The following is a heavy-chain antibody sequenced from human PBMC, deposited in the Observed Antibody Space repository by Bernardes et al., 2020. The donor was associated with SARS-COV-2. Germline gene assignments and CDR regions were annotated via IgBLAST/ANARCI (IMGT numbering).Heavy chain of an antibody. Sequence: ASVKVSCKVSGYTLTELSMHWVRQAPGKGLEWMGGFDPEDGETIYAQKFQGRVTMTEDTSTDTAYMELSSLRSEDTAVYYCATTVTIFGVVNYYGMDVWGQGTTVTVSS. CDR3: ATTVTIFGVVNYYGMDV. V-gene: IGHV1-24*01. CDR2: FDPEDGET. J-gene: IGHJ6*02. CDR1: GYTLTELS. D-gene: IGHD3-3*01.